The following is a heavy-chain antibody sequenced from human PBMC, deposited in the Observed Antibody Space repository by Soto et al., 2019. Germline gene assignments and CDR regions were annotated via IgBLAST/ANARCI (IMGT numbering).Heavy chain of an antibody. Sequence: QQGGSLRLSCAASGFTFSGYAMHWVRQPPGKGLEWVAVTSYDGNNKYYADSVKGRFTISRDNSKNTLYLQMNSLRAEDMAVYYCAKVVVPAAMVNYYYGMDVWGQGTTVTVSS. D-gene: IGHD2-2*01. CDR1: GFTFSGYA. CDR3: AKVVVPAAMVNYYYGMDV. CDR2: TSYDGNNK. V-gene: IGHV3-30*04. J-gene: IGHJ6*02.